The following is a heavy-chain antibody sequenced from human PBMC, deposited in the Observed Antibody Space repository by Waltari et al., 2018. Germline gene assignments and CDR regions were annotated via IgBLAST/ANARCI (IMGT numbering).Heavy chain of an antibody. J-gene: IGHJ4*02. D-gene: IGHD3-16*02. CDR1: GFNFSSYA. Sequence: EVQLLESGGGLVQPGGSLRLSCAASGFNFSSYAMSWVRQATGKGLKWVSAISGSGGSTYYADSVKGRFTISRDNSKNTLYLQMNSLRAEDTAVYYCAKDADYDYVWGSYRYPAFDYWGQGTLVTVSS. CDR3: AKDADYDYVWGSYRYPAFDY. CDR2: ISGSGGST. V-gene: IGHV3-23*01.